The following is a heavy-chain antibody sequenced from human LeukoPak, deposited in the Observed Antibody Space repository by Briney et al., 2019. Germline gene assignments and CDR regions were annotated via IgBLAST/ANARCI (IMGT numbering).Heavy chain of an antibody. D-gene: IGHD2-21*02. CDR2: ISGSGGST. CDR3: AKDHPGGDPAFDY. J-gene: IGHJ4*02. V-gene: IGHV3-23*01. CDR1: GFTFSIYA. Sequence: PGGSVRLLCAASGFTFSIYAMRWVRQAPGKGMEWVSAISGSGGSTYYADSVKGRFTMSRDNSKNTLYLQINSLRAEDTAVYYCAKDHPGGDPAFDYWGQGTLVTVSS.